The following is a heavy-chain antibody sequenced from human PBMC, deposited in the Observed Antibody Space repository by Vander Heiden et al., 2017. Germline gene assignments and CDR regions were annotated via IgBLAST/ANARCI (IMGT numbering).Heavy chain of an antibody. Sequence: QVQLVESGGGLVKPGGSLRLSSAASAFTFSDFYMSWIRQAPGKGLEWVSYISSSGSTIYYADSVKGRFTISRDNAKKSLYLKMKSMRAEDTAVYYCARYRAGSLAFDIWSQVTMVTVSS. CDR1: AFTFSDFY. D-gene: IGHD3-10*01. CDR2: ISSSGSTI. V-gene: IGHV3-11*01. CDR3: ARYRAGSLAFDI. J-gene: IGHJ3*02.